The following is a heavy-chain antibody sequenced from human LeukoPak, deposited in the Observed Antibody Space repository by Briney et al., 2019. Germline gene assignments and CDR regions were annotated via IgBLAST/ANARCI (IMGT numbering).Heavy chain of an antibody. CDR1: GFTFSSYG. Sequence: GGSLRLSCAASGFTFSSYGMHWVRQAPGKGLEWVAVISYDGSNKYYADSVKGRFTISRDNSKNTLYLQMNSLRAEDTAVYYCAKGSIPLDYLDYWGQGTLVTVSS. V-gene: IGHV3-30*18. CDR2: ISYDGSNK. D-gene: IGHD2-2*02. CDR3: AKGSIPLDYLDY. J-gene: IGHJ4*02.